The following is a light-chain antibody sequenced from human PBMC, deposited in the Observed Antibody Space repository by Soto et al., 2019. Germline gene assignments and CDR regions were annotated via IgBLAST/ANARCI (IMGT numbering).Light chain of an antibody. Sequence: EIVLTQSIETLSLSPGERSTPSGRDIQRISGYLGWYQQKTGQATRFIIYDASNRATVITVRFSGSGSGTDYTLTITNIEPEDFAIYYCQQRSNWPWT. CDR1: QRISGY. V-gene: IGKV3-11*01. CDR2: DAS. CDR3: QQRSNWPWT. J-gene: IGKJ1*01.